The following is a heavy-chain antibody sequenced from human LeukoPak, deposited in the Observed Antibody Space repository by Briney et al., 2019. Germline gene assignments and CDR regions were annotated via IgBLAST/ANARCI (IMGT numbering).Heavy chain of an antibody. Sequence: AGGSLRLSCAASGFTFSSYGMHWVRQAPGKGLEWVAVISYDGSNKYYADSVKGRFTISRDNSKNTLYLQMNSLRAEDTAVYYCARETDSSGYYTDYWGQGTLVTVSS. V-gene: IGHV3-30*03. D-gene: IGHD3-22*01. CDR3: ARETDSSGYYTDY. CDR2: ISYDGSNK. CDR1: GFTFSSYG. J-gene: IGHJ4*02.